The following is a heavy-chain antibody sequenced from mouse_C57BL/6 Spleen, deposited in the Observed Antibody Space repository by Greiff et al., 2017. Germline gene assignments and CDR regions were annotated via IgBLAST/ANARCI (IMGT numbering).Heavy chain of an antibody. CDR2: IDPSDSYN. V-gene: IGHV1-59*01. J-gene: IGHJ4*01. D-gene: IGHD2-5*01. CDR3: AIRYSNLYAMDY. CDR1: GYTFTSYW. Sequence: QVQLQQPGAELVRPGTSVKLSCKASGYTFTSYWMHWVKQRPGQGLEWIGVIDPSDSYNNYNQKFKGKATLTVDTSTSTAYMQLSSLTSEASAVYYCAIRYSNLYAMDYWGQGTSVTFSS.